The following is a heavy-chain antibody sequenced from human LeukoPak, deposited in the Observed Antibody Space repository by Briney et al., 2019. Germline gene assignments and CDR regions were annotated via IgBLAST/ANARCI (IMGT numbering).Heavy chain of an antibody. CDR2: ISAYNGNT. CDR1: GYTFTSYG. V-gene: IGHV1-18*01. J-gene: IGHJ4*02. Sequence: ASVKVSCKASGYTFTSYGISWVRQAPGQGLEWMGWISAYNGNTNYAQKFQGRVAMTRDTSISTAYMELSRLRSDDTAVYYCARVLGGSGSYPYFDYWGQGTLVTVSS. D-gene: IGHD3-10*01. CDR3: ARVLGGSGSYPYFDY.